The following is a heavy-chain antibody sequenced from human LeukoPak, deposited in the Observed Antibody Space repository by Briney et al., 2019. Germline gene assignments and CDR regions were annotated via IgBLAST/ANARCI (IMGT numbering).Heavy chain of an antibody. CDR1: GFTFSSYA. V-gene: IGHV3-48*01. Sequence: GGSLRLSCAASGFTFSSYAMNWVRQAPGKGLEWISYISSSTTTIHYADSVKGRFTISRDNSKNTLYLQMNSLRAEDTAVYYCVKDTMIVVVDAFDIWGQGTMVTVSS. D-gene: IGHD3-22*01. CDR2: ISSSTTTI. CDR3: VKDTMIVVVDAFDI. J-gene: IGHJ3*02.